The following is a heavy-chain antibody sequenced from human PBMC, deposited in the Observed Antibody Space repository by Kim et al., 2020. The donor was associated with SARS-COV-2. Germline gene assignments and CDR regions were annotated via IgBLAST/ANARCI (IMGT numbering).Heavy chain of an antibody. CDR3: ARVVWSGNVMDV. Sequence: ASVKVSCKASGYTFNDYGISWVRQAPGQGLEWMGWISGYIGDTNYAQRLQDRVTLTTDTSTSTAYMELRSLRSDDTAVYYCARVVWSGNVMDVWGQGTTVSV. CDR1: GYTFNDYG. D-gene: IGHD3-3*01. J-gene: IGHJ6*02. V-gene: IGHV1-18*01. CDR2: ISGYIGDT.